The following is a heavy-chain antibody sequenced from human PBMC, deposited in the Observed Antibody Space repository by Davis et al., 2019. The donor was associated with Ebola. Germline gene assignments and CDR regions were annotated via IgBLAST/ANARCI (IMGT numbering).Heavy chain of an antibody. CDR1: GFTVSSNY. V-gene: IGHV3-53*01. J-gene: IGHJ6*02. CDR2: IYSGGST. D-gene: IGHD1-26*01. Sequence: PGGSLRLSCAASGFTVSSNYMSWVRQAPGKGLEWVSVIYSGGSTYYADSVKGRVTISRHNSKNTLYLQMNSLRAEDTAVYYCARVGATAGYYYYYGMDVWGQGTTVTVSS. CDR3: ARVGATAGYYYYYGMDV.